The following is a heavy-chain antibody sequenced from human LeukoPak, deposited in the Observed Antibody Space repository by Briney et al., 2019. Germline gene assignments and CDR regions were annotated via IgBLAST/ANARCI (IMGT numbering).Heavy chain of an antibody. D-gene: IGHD3-22*01. Sequence: GGSLRLSCAASGFTVSDNYVTWVRQAPGKGLEWVSIVYNSDTTSSADSVKGQFTISRDNAENTVYLQMTSLRLEDTAVYYCASSIGGAASSNWFAAWGQGTLVTVSS. J-gene: IGHJ5*02. CDR1: GFTVSDNY. CDR2: VYNSDTT. CDR3: ASSIGGAASSNWFAA. V-gene: IGHV3-53*01.